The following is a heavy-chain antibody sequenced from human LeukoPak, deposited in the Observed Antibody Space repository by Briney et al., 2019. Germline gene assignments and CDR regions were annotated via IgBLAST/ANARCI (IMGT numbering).Heavy chain of an antibody. CDR3: ARHSAQSSTNDAFDI. D-gene: IGHD6-13*01. V-gene: IGHV4-4*07. CDR2: IYTSGST. Sequence: SETLSLTCTVSGGSISSYYWSWIRQPAGKGLEWIGRIYTSGSTNYNPSLKSRVTMSEDTSKNQFSLKLTSVTAADTAVYYCARHSAQSSTNDAFDIWGQGTMVTVSS. J-gene: IGHJ3*02. CDR1: GGSISSYY.